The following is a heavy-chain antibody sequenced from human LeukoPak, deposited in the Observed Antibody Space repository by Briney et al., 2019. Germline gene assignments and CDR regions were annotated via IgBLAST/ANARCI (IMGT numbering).Heavy chain of an antibody. CDR1: GGSISSYY. J-gene: IGHJ4*02. Sequence: SETLSLTCTVSGGSISSYYWSWIRQPPGKGLEWIGYIYYSGSTNYNPSLKSRVTISVDTSKNQFSLKLSSVTAADTAVYYRARLNDYYGSGSVDYWGQGTLVTVSS. D-gene: IGHD3-10*01. CDR3: ARLNDYYGSGSVDY. CDR2: IYYSGST. V-gene: IGHV4-59*08.